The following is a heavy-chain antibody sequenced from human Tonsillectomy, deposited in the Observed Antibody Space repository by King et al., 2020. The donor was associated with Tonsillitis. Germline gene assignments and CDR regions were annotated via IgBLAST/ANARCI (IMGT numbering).Heavy chain of an antibody. CDR2: ISWNSGSI. J-gene: IGHJ6*02. V-gene: IGHV3-9*01. CDR3: AKDKSPSFYGMDV. Sequence: VQLVESGGGLVQPGRSLRLSCAASGFSFDDFAMHWVRQAPGKGLEWVSGISWNSGSIGYADSVKGRFTISRDNAKNSLYLQMNSLRAEDTAFFYCAKDKSPSFYGMDVWGQGTTVTVSS. CDR1: GFSFDDFA.